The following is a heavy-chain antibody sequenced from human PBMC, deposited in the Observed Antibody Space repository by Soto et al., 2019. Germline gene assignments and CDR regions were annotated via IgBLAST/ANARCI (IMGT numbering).Heavy chain of an antibody. CDR3: TRLLDYYDSSGYRKGAFDI. J-gene: IGHJ3*02. Sequence: EVQLVESGGGLVQPGGSLKLSCAASGFTFSGSDMHWVRQASGKGLEWVGRIRSKANSYATAYAASVKGRFTISRDDSKNTAYLQMNSLKTEDTAVYYCTRLLDYYDSSGYRKGAFDIWGQGTMVTVSS. V-gene: IGHV3-73*02. CDR2: IRSKANSYAT. CDR1: GFTFSGSD. D-gene: IGHD3-22*01.